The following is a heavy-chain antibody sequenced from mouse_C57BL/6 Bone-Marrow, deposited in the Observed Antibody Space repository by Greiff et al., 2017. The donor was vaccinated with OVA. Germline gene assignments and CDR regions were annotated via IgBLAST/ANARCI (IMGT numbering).Heavy chain of an antibody. CDR3: ARSYYYGSNYEYAMDY. CDR1: GYTFTSYG. D-gene: IGHD1-1*01. Sequence: VQLQPSGAELARPGASVKLSCQASGYTFTSYGISWVKQRTGQGLAWIGEIYPRSGNTYYNEKFKGKATLTADKSSSTAYMELRSLTSEDSAVYFCARSYYYGSNYEYAMDYWGQGASVTVSS. V-gene: IGHV1-81*01. CDR2: IYPRSGNT. J-gene: IGHJ4*01.